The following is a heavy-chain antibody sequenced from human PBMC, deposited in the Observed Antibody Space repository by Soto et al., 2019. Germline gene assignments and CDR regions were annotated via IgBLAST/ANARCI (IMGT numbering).Heavy chain of an antibody. CDR2: TSPRTGGA. J-gene: IGHJ5*01. CDR3: ARSSGSYSKWFDS. D-gene: IGHD3-10*01. V-gene: IGHV1-2*02. CDR1: GYTFTAYY. Sequence: ASVKVSCKTSGYTFTAYYMHWLRQSPGHGLEWLGWTSPRTGGAKYSHKFQGRVSMTRNTSITTAYMELTGLSTDDTAVYYCARSSGSYSKWFDSWGQGTLVTVSS.